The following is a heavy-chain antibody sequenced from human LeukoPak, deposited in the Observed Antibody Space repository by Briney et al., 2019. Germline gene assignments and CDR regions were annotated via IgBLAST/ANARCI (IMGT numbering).Heavy chain of an antibody. V-gene: IGHV1-8*01. CDR1: GYTFTNYD. Sequence: ASVKASCKASGYTFTNYDINWVRQAAGQGLEWMGWMNPNSGNTGYAQKFQGRVTMTRNTSISTAYMELSSLRSEDTAVYYCAREGASGYDDLDYWGQGTLVTVSS. CDR2: MNPNSGNT. J-gene: IGHJ4*02. CDR3: AREGASGYDDLDY. D-gene: IGHD5-12*01.